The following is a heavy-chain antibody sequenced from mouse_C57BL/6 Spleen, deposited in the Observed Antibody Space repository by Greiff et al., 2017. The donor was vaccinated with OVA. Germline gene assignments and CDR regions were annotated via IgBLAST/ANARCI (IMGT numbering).Heavy chain of an antibody. CDR3: ARPHYYGSGSSWFAY. CDR2: IDPSDSET. V-gene: IGHV1-52*01. CDR1: GYTFTSYW. D-gene: IGHD1-1*01. J-gene: IGHJ3*01. Sequence: VQLQQSGAELVRPGSSVKLSCKASGYTFTSYWMHWVKQRPIQGLEWIGNIDPSDSETHYNQKFKDKAPLTVDKSSSTAYMQLSSLTSEDSAVYYCARPHYYGSGSSWFAYWGQGTLVTVSA.